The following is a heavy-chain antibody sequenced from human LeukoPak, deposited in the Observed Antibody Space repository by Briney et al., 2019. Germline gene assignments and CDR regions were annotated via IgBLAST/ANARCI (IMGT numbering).Heavy chain of an antibody. CDR2: ISYDGSNR. CDR3: ARPSITSWYAFDI. Sequence: PGRSLRLSCAASRFTFSSYAMHWVRQAPGKGLEWVTIISYDGSNRYYADSVKGRFTISRDNSKNTLYLQMNSLRAEDTAVYYCARPSITSWYAFDIWGQGTMVTVSS. CDR1: RFTFSSYA. V-gene: IGHV3-30-3*01. D-gene: IGHD6-13*01. J-gene: IGHJ3*02.